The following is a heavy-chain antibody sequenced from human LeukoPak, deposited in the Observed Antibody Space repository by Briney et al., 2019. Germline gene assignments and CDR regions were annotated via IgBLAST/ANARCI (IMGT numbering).Heavy chain of an antibody. J-gene: IGHJ6*03. CDR3: ARQESGPYHYMDV. Sequence: KPSQTLSLTCSVSGGSISSYYWTWIRQSPGKDLECIGYVYYSLRTNYNPSLKSRVSISQDTSKNPVSLKLSSVTAADTAVYYCARQESGPYHYMDVWGKGTTVTVSS. D-gene: IGHD3-3*01. CDR2: VYYSLRT. CDR1: GGSISSYY. V-gene: IGHV4-59*08.